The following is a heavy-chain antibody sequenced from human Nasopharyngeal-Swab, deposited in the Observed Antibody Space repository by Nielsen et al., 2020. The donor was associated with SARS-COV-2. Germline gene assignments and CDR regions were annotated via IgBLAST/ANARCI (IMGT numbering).Heavy chain of an antibody. D-gene: IGHD3-16*02. CDR2: INPSGGST. Sequence: ASVKVSCKASGYTFTSYYMHWVRQAPGQGLEWMGIINPSGGSTSYAQKFQGRVTITRDTSTSTAYMELSSLRSEDTAVYYCARDGIMITFGGVIKTNPNNYYYYGMDVWGQGTTVTVSS. V-gene: IGHV1-46*01. CDR1: GYTFTSYY. J-gene: IGHJ6*02. CDR3: ARDGIMITFGGVIKTNPNNYYYYGMDV.